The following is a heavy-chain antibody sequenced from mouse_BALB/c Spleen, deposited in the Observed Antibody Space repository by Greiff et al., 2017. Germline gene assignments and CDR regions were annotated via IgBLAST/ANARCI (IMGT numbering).Heavy chain of an antibody. CDR2: ISDGGSYT. J-gene: IGHJ4*01. D-gene: IGHD1-3*01. CDR1: GFTFSDYY. Sequence: EVMLVESGGGLVKPGGSLKLSCAASGFTFSDYYMYWVRQTPEKRLEWVATISDGGSYTYYPASVKGRFTISRDNAKNNLYLQMSSLKSEDTAMYYWARDLGGPKVRYAMDYWGQGTSVTVSA. CDR3: ARDLGGPKVRYAMDY. V-gene: IGHV5-4*02.